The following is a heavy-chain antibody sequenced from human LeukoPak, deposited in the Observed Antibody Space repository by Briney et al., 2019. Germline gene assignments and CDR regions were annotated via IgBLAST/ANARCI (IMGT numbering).Heavy chain of an antibody. J-gene: IGHJ3*02. Sequence: SETLSLTCTVTSGSFSGHYWSWIRQPAGKEMQWIGRIYTSGSTNYNPSLKSRVTISLDTSKNQFSLNLNSVTAADTAVYYCARSLTGYCTTTRCYTVAFDIWGQGTMVTVSS. CDR3: ARSLTGYCTTTRCYTVAFDI. D-gene: IGHD2-2*02. CDR1: SGSFSGHY. CDR2: IYTSGST. V-gene: IGHV4-4*07.